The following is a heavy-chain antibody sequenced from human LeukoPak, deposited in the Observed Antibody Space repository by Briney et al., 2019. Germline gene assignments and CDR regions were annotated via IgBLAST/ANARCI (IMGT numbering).Heavy chain of an antibody. J-gene: IGHJ4*02. V-gene: IGHV3-30*04. CDR2: ISYDGRNK. CDR3: ARVPHYDVLTGYHFDY. CDR1: GFTFSSYA. D-gene: IGHD3-9*01. Sequence: GGSLRLSCAASGFTFSSYAMRWVRQAPGKGLEWVEVISYDGRNKDYADSVKGRFTISRDNSKNTLYVQMNTLRAEDTAVYYCARVPHYDVLTGYHFDYWGQGTLVTVSS.